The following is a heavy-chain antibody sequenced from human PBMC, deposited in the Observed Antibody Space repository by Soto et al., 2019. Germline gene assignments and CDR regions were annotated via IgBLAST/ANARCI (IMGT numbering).Heavy chain of an antibody. J-gene: IGHJ4*02. Sequence: QFHLLQPGAGVKNPGSWVKVSCKASGDPFSSYAISGVRRAPGQGLEGMGGIIPIFGTTNSAPEFQGRVTISADESTSTAYMELSSLRSEDTAVYYCASDQDDILTGYYDYWGQGTLVTVSS. D-gene: IGHD3-9*01. CDR3: ASDQDDILTGYYDY. CDR1: GDPFSSYA. V-gene: IGHV1-69*12. CDR2: IIPIFGTT.